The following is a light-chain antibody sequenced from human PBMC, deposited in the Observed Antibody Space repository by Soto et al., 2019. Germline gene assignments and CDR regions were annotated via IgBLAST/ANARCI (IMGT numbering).Light chain of an antibody. V-gene: IGKV1-39*01. CDR3: QQSYNIPHT. J-gene: IGKJ1*01. Sequence: DIHMTQSPSSLSASIGDRVTITCRASQSIAFYLNWYQQKPGKAPRLLIYAATSLQSGVPSRFSGGGSGTDFTLTVNSLQPEDFATYFCQQSYNIPHTFGQGAKVDI. CDR1: QSIAFY. CDR2: AAT.